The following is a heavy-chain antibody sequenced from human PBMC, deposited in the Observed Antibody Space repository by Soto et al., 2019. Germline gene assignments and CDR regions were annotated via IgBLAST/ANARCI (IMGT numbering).Heavy chain of an antibody. D-gene: IGHD1-1*01. CDR2: IIPIFGTA. CDR1: GGTFSSYA. Sequence: SVKISCKASGGTFSSYAISWLRRAPGQGLEWMGGIIPIFGTANYAQKFKGRVTITADDSPSTAYMELSSLRSEDTAVYYCATFPGGNERYFDYWGQGTLVTVSS. J-gene: IGHJ4*02. CDR3: ATFPGGNERYFDY. V-gene: IGHV1-69*13.